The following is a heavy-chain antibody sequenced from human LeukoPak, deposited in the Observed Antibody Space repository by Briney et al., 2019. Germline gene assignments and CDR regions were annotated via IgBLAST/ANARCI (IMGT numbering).Heavy chain of an antibody. D-gene: IGHD4-23*01. CDR1: GFTFSDYY. J-gene: IGHJ3*02. Sequence: SPGGSLRLSCAASGFTFSDYYMSGIRQAPGKGLEWVGRIKRKTDGGTTDYAAPVKGRFTISRDDSKNTLYLQMNSLKTEDTAVYYCTTGYGGNSVYALDIWGPGTMVTVSS. CDR3: TTGYGGNSVYALDI. CDR2: IKRKTDGGTT. V-gene: IGHV3-15*01.